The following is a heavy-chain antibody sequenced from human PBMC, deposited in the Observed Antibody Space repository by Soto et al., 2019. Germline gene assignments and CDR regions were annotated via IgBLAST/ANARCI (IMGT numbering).Heavy chain of an antibody. Sequence: GGSLRLSCAASGFTFSSYWMHWVRQAPGKGLVWVSRINSDGSSTNYADFVKGRFAISRDNAKNTLYLQMNSLRVEDTAVYYCSRVGGSTWHWGQGTLVTVS. CDR2: INSDGSST. CDR1: GFTFSSYW. D-gene: IGHD1-26*01. J-gene: IGHJ4*02. CDR3: SRVGGSTWH. V-gene: IGHV3-74*01.